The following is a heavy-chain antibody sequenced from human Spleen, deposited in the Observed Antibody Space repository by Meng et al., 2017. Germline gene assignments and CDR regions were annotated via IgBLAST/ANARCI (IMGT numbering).Heavy chain of an antibody. CDR3: ARGPTTMAHDFDY. Sequence: QVELQQGGAGLLRPSETLSLTGAGYGGSFSGYYWRWIRQPPGKGLEWIGEINHSGSTNYNPSLESRATISVDTSQNNLSLKLGSVTAADSAVYYCARGPTTMAHDFDYWGQGTLVTVSS. V-gene: IGHV4-34*01. D-gene: IGHD4-11*01. CDR1: GGSFSGYY. J-gene: IGHJ4*02. CDR2: INHSGST.